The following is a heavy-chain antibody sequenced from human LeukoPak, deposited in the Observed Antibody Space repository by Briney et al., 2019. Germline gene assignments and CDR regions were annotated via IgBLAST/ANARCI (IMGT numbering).Heavy chain of an antibody. D-gene: IGHD3-3*01. V-gene: IGHV1-18*01. J-gene: IGHJ4*02. CDR1: GYTFTSYG. Sequence: GASVKVSCKASGYTFTSYGISWVRQAPGQGLEWMGWISAYNGSTNYAQKLQGRVTMTTDTSTSTAYMELRSLRSDDTAVYYCARYAGYDFWSGYHDYWGQGTLVTVSS. CDR2: ISAYNGST. CDR3: ARYAGYDFWSGYHDY.